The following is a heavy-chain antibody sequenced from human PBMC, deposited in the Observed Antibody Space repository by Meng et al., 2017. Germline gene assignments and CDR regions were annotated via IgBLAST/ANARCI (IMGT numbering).Heavy chain of an antibody. J-gene: IGHJ5*02. CDR3: ARDRSRLSTVALLFDP. D-gene: IGHD4-23*01. CDR1: GYTCTSYA. CDR2: INAGNGNT. V-gene: IGHV1-3*01. Sequence: QGKLGRSGAGVKKPGASVKVSCKASGYTCTSYAMHWVGQAPGQRLEWMGWINAGNGNTKYSQKFQGRVTITRDTSASTAYMELSSLRSEDTAVYYCARDRSRLSTVALLFDPWGQGTLVTVAS.